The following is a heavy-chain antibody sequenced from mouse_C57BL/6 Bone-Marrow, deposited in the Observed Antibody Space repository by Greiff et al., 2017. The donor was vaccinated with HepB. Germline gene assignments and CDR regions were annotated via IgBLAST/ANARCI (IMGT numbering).Heavy chain of an antibody. CDR3: AREVSTVDWYFDV. CDR1: GYTFNDYN. V-gene: IGHV1-18*01. J-gene: IGHJ1*03. CDR2: INPNNGGT. D-gene: IGHD1-1*01. Sequence: EVQLQQSGPELVKPGASVKIPCKASGYTFNDYNMDWVKQSNGKSLEWIGDINPNNGGTIYNQKFKGKATLTVDKSSSTAYMELRSLTSEDTAVYYCAREVSTVDWYFDVWGTGTTVTVSS.